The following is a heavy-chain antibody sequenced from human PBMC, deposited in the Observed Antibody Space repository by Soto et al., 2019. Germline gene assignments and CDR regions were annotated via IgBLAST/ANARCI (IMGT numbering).Heavy chain of an antibody. CDR1: GGSISSGDYY. Sequence: SETLSLTCTVSGGSISSGDYYWSWIRQPPGKGLEWIGYIYYSGSTYYNPSLKSRVTISVDTSKNQFSLKLSSVTAADTAVYYCARDRAYYDYVWGSYRQNSIPYNWFDPWGQGTLVTVSS. CDR2: IYYSGST. J-gene: IGHJ5*02. D-gene: IGHD3-16*02. CDR3: ARDRAYYDYVWGSYRQNSIPYNWFDP. V-gene: IGHV4-30-4*01.